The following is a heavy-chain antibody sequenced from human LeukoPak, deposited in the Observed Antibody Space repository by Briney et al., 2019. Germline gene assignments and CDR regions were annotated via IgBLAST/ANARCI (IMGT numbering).Heavy chain of an antibody. V-gene: IGHV3-23*01. CDR2: ISGSGGST. Sequence: GFPRTSLSASGINLSRYDMSRGRQAPGKGLEWVSTISGSGGSTYYADSVKGRFTISRDNSKNTLYLQMNSLRAEDTAVYYCAKDVIQLWSRRIGYFDYWGQGTLVTVSS. CDR1: GINLSRYD. CDR3: AKDVIQLWSRRIGYFDY. D-gene: IGHD5-18*01. J-gene: IGHJ4*02.